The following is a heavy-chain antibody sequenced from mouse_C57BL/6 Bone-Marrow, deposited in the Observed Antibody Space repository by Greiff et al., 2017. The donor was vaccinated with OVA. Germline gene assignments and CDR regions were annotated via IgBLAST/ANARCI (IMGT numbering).Heavy chain of an antibody. D-gene: IGHD2-4*01. V-gene: IGHV1-64*01. Sequence: QVQLQQPGPELVKPGASVKLSCKASGYTFTSYWMHWVKQRPGQGLEWIGMINPNSGSTNYNEKFKSKATLTVDKSSSTAYMQLSSLTSEDSAVYYCARERGLRGWVYDFDYWGQGTTLTVSS. CDR3: ARERGLRGWVYDFDY. J-gene: IGHJ2*01. CDR1: GYTFTSYW. CDR2: INPNSGST.